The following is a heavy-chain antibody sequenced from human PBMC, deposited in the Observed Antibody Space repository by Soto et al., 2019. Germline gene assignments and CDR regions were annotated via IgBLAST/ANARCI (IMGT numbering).Heavy chain of an antibody. CDR2: IYNSGST. Sequence: PSETLSLTCTVSGGSISSYYWSWIRQPPGKGLEWFGYIYNSGSTNYNPSLTSRVSISGDTSKNQFSLKLSSVTAADTAVYYCARRKMYNSGFDYWGQGTLVTVSS. CDR1: GGSISSYY. V-gene: IGHV4-59*08. D-gene: IGHD6-19*01. J-gene: IGHJ4*02. CDR3: ARRKMYNSGFDY.